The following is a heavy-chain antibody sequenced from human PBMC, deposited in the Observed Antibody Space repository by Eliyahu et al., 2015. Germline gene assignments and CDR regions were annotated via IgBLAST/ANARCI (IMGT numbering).Heavy chain of an antibody. D-gene: IGHD3-22*01. J-gene: IGHJ6*02. CDR1: GFXFDDYG. Sequence: EVQLVESGGGVVRPGGSLRLSCAASGFXFDDYGMNWVRQAPGKGLEWVSGIPWDGVGTGYADSVKGRFTISRDNAKNSLYLQMNSLRAEDTALYHCARYYYDSRQLMDVWGQGTTVTVSS. CDR3: ARYYYDSRQLMDV. V-gene: IGHV3-20*01. CDR2: IPWDGVGT.